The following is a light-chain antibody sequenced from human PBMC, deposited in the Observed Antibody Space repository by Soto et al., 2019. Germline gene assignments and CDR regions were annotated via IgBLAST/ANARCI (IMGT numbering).Light chain of an antibody. V-gene: IGKV3-20*01. CDR3: QRYGGSPPHS. CDR2: GAS. CDR1: QSVRNNY. Sequence: EIVLTQSPGTLSLSPGEGATLSCRASQSVRNNYIAWYQQKPGQAPRLLISGASSRATGIPDRFSGSGSGTDFTLSISRLESEDFAVYYCQRYGGSPPHSFGQGTRLE. J-gene: IGKJ2*03.